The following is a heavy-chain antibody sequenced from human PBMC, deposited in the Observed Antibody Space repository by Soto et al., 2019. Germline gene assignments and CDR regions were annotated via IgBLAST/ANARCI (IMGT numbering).Heavy chain of an antibody. CDR2: ISGSGGST. CDR1: GFTFSNSA. CDR3: ASRNYYESSGYYYWYYFDF. J-gene: IGHJ4*02. V-gene: IGHV3-23*01. Sequence: PGGSLRLSCAASGFTFSNSAMNWVRQAPGKGLEWVSAISGSGGSTYYADSVKGRYTISRDNSKNTMYLQMNSLGAEDTAVYYCASRNYYESSGYYYWYYFDFWGQGTLVTVSS. D-gene: IGHD3-22*01.